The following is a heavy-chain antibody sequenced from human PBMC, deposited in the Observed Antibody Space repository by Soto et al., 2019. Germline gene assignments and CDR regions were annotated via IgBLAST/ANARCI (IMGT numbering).Heavy chain of an antibody. V-gene: IGHV4-39*01. CDR2: IFYGHGT. D-gene: IGHD3-9*01. Sequence: QVQLQESGPGLVNPSETLSLTCTVSGGSVTSSTSSWTWVRQPPGKGLHWIGTIFYGHGTYYNPSFECRRSITLDSYKIQCSLELTSLTAAGSAVYCCAKQATGYANWFGGWGRGILVIV. CDR1: GGSVTSSTSS. CDR3: AKQATGYANWFGG. J-gene: IGHJ5*02.